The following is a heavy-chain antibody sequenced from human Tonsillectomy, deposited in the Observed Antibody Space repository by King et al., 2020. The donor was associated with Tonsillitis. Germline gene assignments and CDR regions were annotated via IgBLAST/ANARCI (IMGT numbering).Heavy chain of an antibody. CDR3: AREKPGSYYVDY. J-gene: IGHJ4*02. Sequence: HVQLVESGAEVKKPGASVKVSCKASGYTFTSNHIHWVRQAPGQGLEGRGTIYGGGSTIYAHKFQDTVTMTRDTSTSTVYMDLSSLKSDDAADYYCAREKPGSYYVDYWGQGTVGIVS. CDR2: IYGGGST. D-gene: IGHD1-1*01. CDR1: GYTFTSNH. V-gene: IGHV1-46*01.